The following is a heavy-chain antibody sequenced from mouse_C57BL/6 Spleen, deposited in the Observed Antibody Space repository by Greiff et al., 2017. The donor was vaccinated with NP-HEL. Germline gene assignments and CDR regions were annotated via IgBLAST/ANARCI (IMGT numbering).Heavy chain of an antibody. CDR1: GYTFTNYW. CDR3: ARGGKKNSFYAMDY. CDR2: IYPGGGYT. J-gene: IGHJ4*01. Sequence: VQLQQSGAELVRPGTSVKMSCKASGYTFTNYWIGWAKQRPGHGLEWIGDIYPGGGYTNYNEKFKGKATLTADKSSSTAYMQFSSLTSEDSAIYYCARGGKKNSFYAMDYWGQGTSVTVSS. V-gene: IGHV1-63*01.